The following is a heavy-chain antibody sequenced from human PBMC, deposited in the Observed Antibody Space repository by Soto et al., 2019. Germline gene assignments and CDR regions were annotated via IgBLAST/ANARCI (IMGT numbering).Heavy chain of an antibody. CDR1: GYTFTSYD. CDR3: ARGDITIPKNYYYYMDV. J-gene: IGHJ6*03. D-gene: IGHD3-9*01. V-gene: IGHV1-8*01. CDR2: MNPNSGNT. Sequence: ASVKVSCKASGYTFTSYDINWVRQATGQGLEWMGWMNPNSGNTGYAQKFQGRVTMTRNTSISTAYMELSSLRSEDTAVYCCARGDITIPKNYYYYMDVWGKGTTVTVSS.